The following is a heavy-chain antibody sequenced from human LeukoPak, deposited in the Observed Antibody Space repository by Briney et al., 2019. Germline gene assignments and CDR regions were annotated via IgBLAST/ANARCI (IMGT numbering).Heavy chain of an antibody. D-gene: IGHD2-15*01. CDR1: GYTFTSYG. Sequence: ASVKVSCKASGYTFTSYGISWGRQAPGQGLEWMGWISAYNGNTNYAQKLQGRVTMTTDTSTSTAYMELRSLRSDDTAVYYCARNPVSCSDGSCYSGWFDPWGQGTLVTVSS. CDR2: ISAYNGNT. J-gene: IGHJ5*02. V-gene: IGHV1-18*01. CDR3: ARNPVSCSDGSCYSGWFDP.